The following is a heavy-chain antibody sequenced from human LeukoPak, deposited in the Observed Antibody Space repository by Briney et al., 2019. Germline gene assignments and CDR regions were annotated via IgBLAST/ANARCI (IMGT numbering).Heavy chain of an antibody. Sequence: GGSLRLSCAASGFTFSSYWMTWVRQAPGKGLEWVANISPDGSQIYYVDSVKGRFAISRDNAKNSLYLQMNSLRAEDTAMYYCARAGPRIVGAGFSFDYWGQGTLVTVSS. CDR2: ISPDGSQI. J-gene: IGHJ4*02. CDR1: GFTFSSYW. D-gene: IGHD1-26*01. V-gene: IGHV3-7*01. CDR3: ARAGPRIVGAGFSFDY.